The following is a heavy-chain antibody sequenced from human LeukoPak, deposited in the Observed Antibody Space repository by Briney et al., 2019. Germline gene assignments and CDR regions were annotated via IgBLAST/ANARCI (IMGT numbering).Heavy chain of an antibody. V-gene: IGHV4-39*01. CDR1: GGSISSTNYY. CDR3: ARHVRIIASPVV. J-gene: IGHJ4*02. Sequence: SETLSLTCTVSGGSISSTNYYWGWIRQPPGKGLEWIGSIYYSGNTYYTPSLKSRVTISVDTSKNQFSLKLSSVTAADTAVYYCARHVRIIASPVVWGQGTLVTVSS. D-gene: IGHD6-13*01. CDR2: IYYSGNT.